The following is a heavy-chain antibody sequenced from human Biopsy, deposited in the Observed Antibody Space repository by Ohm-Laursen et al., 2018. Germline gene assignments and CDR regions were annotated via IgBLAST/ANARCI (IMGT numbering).Heavy chain of an antibody. D-gene: IGHD3-22*01. J-gene: IGHJ6*02. CDR1: GESFNGYY. CDR3: VRGVDYYDPYHYYALDV. V-gene: IGHV4-34*01. CDR2: INHSGRT. Sequence: GTLSLTCAVYGESFNGYYWSWIRQTPGKGLERIGEINHSGRTNYNPSLKSQVTISVDTSKNQFSLKVRSVTAADTAVYYCVRGVDYYDPYHYYALDVWGQGTAVTVSS.